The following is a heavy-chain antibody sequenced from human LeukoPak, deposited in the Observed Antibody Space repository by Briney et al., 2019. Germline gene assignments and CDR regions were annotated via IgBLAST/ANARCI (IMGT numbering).Heavy chain of an antibody. CDR2: ISWNSGSI. J-gene: IGHJ4*02. V-gene: IGHV3-9*01. CDR1: GLTFDDYA. CDR3: AKDWYYYDSSAPPGH. D-gene: IGHD3-22*01. Sequence: GRSLRLSCAASGLTFDDYAMHWVRQAPGKGLEWVSGISWNSGSIGYADSVKGRFTISRDDAKNSLYLQMNSLRAEDTALYYCAKDWYYYDSSAPPGHWGQGTLVTVSS.